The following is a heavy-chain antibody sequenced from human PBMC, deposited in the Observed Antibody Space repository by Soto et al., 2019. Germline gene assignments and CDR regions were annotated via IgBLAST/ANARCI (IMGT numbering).Heavy chain of an antibody. D-gene: IGHD3-10*01. V-gene: IGHV3-15*07. CDR1: GFSFKNAW. CDR3: TGLWFGEIYNY. Sequence: EVELVESGGGLVKPGGSLTLSCAASGFSFKNAWMNWVRQAPGKGLEWVGRIKNKNDGGTTDYAAFVKSRFTISRDGSEDTLYLHLNGLKTEDTGVYFCTGLWFGEIYNYWGQGSLVTVSS. J-gene: IGHJ4*01. CDR2: IKNKNDGGTT.